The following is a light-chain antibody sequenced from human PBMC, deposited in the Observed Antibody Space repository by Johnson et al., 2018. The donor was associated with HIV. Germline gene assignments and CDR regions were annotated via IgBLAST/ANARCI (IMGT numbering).Light chain of an antibody. Sequence: QSVLTQPPSVSAAPGQKVTISCSGSSSNIGNNYVSWYQQFPGTSPKLLIYENNKRPSGIPDRFSGSKSGTSATLGITGLQTGDEADYYCETWDSSLSTCFGTGTKVTV. CDR1: SSNIGNNY. J-gene: IGLJ1*01. CDR2: ENN. V-gene: IGLV1-51*02. CDR3: ETWDSSLSTC.